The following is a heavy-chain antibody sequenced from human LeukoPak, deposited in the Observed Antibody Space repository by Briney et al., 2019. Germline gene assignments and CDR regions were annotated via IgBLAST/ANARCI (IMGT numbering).Heavy chain of an antibody. Sequence: GASVKVSCKASGYTFTSYGISWVRQAPGQGLEXXXXXXXXXGNTNYAQKLQGRVTMTTDTSTSTAYMELRSLRSDDTAVYYCARSRAYYDILTGYPHLDAIDIWGQGTMVTVSS. CDR3: ARSRAYYDILTGYPHLDAIDI. D-gene: IGHD3-9*01. V-gene: IGHV1-18*04. CDR2: XXXXXGNT. J-gene: IGHJ3*02. CDR1: GYTFTSYG.